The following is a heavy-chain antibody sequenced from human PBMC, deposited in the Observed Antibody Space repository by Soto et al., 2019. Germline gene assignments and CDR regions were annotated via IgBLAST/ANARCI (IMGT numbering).Heavy chain of an antibody. Sequence: QVQLVESGGGLVKPGGSLRLSCTGSASSLRDHWMAGIRQAPGKGLECVSYVSANGEYTNYAYSVKGRFIIYRDDPTTAVWLQISRLRVEDTGVYYCVRSTGWRQAGMYKDGLDFWGQGTPVTVSS. CDR3: VRSTGWRQAGMYKDGLDF. D-gene: IGHD1-1*01. J-gene: IGHJ6*02. CDR1: ASSLRDHW. CDR2: VSANGEYT. V-gene: IGHV3-11*06.